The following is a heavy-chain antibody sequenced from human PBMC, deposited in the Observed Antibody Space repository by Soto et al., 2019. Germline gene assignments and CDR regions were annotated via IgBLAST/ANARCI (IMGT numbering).Heavy chain of an antibody. CDR2: IYPGDSDT. D-gene: IGHD2-2*01. CDR1: GYRFLNYW. CDR3: ATRPATGTTRYLDY. J-gene: IGHJ4*02. Sequence: VQSLKVSCNVSGYRFLNYWIGWIRKMPGKGLEWMGIIYPGDSDTRYNPSFRGQVTISADKSISTAYLQWRGLKASATALYYCATRPATGTTRYLDYRGRATLVTVHS. V-gene: IGHV5-51*01.